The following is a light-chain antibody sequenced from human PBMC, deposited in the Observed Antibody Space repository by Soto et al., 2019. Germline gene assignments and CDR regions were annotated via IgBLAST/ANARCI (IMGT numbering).Light chain of an antibody. CDR1: GDDRGGYNF. V-gene: IGLV2-14*01. CDR2: DVT. J-gene: IGLJ1*01. Sequence: QSALTQPASVSGSPGQSITISCGGTGDDRGGYNFVSWYQHHPGKAPKLIIYDVTHRPSGVSERFSGSKSGFMASLTISGLQPEDESHYYCASFTSISTYVFGTGTKVTVL. CDR3: ASFTSISTYV.